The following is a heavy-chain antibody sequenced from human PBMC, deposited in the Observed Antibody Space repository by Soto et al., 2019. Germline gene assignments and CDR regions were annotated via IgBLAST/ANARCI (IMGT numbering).Heavy chain of an antibody. CDR1: GFTFSSYW. CDR2: IKQDGSEK. CDR3: ARDRYFDWLLFDY. V-gene: IGHV3-7*01. J-gene: IGHJ4*02. D-gene: IGHD3-9*01. Sequence: PGGSLRLSCAASGFTFSSYWMSWVRQAPGKGLEWVANIKQDGSEKYYVDSVKGRFTISRDNAKNSLYLQMNSLRAEDTAVYYCARDRYFDWLLFDYWGQGTLVTVSS.